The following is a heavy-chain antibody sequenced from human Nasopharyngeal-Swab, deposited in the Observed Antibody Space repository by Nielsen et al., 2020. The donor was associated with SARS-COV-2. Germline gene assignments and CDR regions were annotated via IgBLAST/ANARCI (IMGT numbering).Heavy chain of an antibody. CDR3: ARDHLYCSGGSCYRNYYGMDV. V-gene: IGHV3-30-3*01. Sequence: VRQAPGKGLEWVAVISYDGSNKYYADSVKGRFTISRDNSKNTLYLQMNSLRAGDTAVYYCARDHLYCSGGSCYRNYYGMDVWGQGTTVTVSS. CDR2: ISYDGSNK. D-gene: IGHD2-15*01. J-gene: IGHJ6*02.